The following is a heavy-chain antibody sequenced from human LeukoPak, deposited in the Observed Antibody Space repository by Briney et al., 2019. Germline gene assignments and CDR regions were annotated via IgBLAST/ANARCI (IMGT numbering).Heavy chain of an antibody. D-gene: IGHD6-19*01. CDR1: GGTFSSYA. CDR2: IIPIFGTA. V-gene: IGHV1-69*01. CDR3: ARSAGPSSGWNY. Sequence: SVKVSCKASGGTFSSYAISWVRQAPGQGLEWMGGIIPIFGTANYAQKFQGRVTITADESTSTAYMELSSLRSEDTAVYYCARSAGPSSGWNYWGQGTLVTVSS. J-gene: IGHJ4*02.